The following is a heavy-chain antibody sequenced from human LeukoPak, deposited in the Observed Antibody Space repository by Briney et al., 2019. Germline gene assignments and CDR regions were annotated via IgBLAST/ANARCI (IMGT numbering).Heavy chain of an antibody. CDR2: IYYSGSA. Sequence: PSETLSLTCTVSSGSYFWSWIRQFPGKRLEWIGFIYYSGSANYNPSLKSRVTILLDTSKNQFSLKVSSVTAADTAVYYCARVSAAGTGPDYWGQGTLVTVSS. CDR1: SGSYF. CDR3: ARVSAAGTGPDY. J-gene: IGHJ4*02. D-gene: IGHD6-13*01. V-gene: IGHV4-59*01.